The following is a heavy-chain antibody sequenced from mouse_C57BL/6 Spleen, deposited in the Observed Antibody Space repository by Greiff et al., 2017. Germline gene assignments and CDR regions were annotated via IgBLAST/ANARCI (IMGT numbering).Heavy chain of an antibody. CDR1: GYTFTSYW. Sequence: QVHVKQPGAELVKPGASVKLSCKASGYTFTSYWMQWVKQRPGQGLEWIGEIDPSDSYTNYNQKFKGKATLTVDTSSSTAYMQLSSLTSEDSAVYYCATKEDYYGSSYLYYWGQGTTLTVSS. V-gene: IGHV1-50*01. D-gene: IGHD1-1*01. J-gene: IGHJ2*01. CDR2: IDPSDSYT. CDR3: ATKEDYYGSSYLYY.